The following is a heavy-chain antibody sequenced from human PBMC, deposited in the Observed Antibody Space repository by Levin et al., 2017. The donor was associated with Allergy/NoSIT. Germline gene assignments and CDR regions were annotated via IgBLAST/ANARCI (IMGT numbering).Heavy chain of an antibody. CDR1: GFAFSSYW. J-gene: IGHJ4*02. Sequence: GGSLRLSCAASGFAFSSYWMNWVRQAPGKGLEWVANIKQDGSEKYYVDSVKGRFTICRDNAKTSLYLQMNSLRAEDTAVYYCATARTFDYWGQGTQVTVSS. CDR2: IKQDGSEK. V-gene: IGHV3-7*01. CDR3: ATARTFDY.